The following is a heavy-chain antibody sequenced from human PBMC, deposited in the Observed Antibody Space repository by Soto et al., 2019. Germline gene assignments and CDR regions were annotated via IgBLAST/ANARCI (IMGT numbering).Heavy chain of an antibody. Sequence: PGGSLRLSCAASGFNFPGCSMNWVRQAPGKGLEWVASISSGSHFIYYADSVRGRFTISRDNARDSLLLQMNSLRAGDAGVYFCARDQSQGQMLLPYFDYWGQGTLVTVSS. D-gene: IGHD3-10*02. CDR2: ISSGSHFI. CDR1: GFNFPGCS. J-gene: IGHJ4*02. CDR3: ARDQSQGQMLLPYFDY. V-gene: IGHV3-21*04.